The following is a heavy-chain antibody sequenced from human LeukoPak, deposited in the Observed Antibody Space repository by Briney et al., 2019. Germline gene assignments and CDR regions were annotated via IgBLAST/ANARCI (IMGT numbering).Heavy chain of an antibody. CDR2: IYHSRST. D-gene: IGHD3-16*02. CDR1: GYSLSSGYY. J-gene: IGHJ5*02. CDR3: ARQLMITFGGVIVSNWFDP. V-gene: IGHV4-38-2*01. Sequence: SETLSLTXPVSGYSLSSGYYWGWIRQPPGKGLEWIGSIYHSRSTYYNPSLKSRVTISVDTSKNQFSLKLSSVTAADTAVYYCARQLMITFGGVIVSNWFDPWGQGTLVTVSS.